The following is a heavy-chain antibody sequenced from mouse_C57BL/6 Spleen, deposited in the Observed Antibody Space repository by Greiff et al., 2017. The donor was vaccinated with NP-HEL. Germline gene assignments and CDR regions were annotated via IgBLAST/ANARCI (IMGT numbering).Heavy chain of an antibody. V-gene: IGHV1-59*01. D-gene: IGHD2-4*01. CDR1: GYPFTSYW. Sequence: QVQLQQPGAELVRPGTSVKLSCKASGYPFTSYWMHWVKQRPGQGLEWIGVIDPSDSYTNYNQKFKGKATLTVDTSSSTAYMQLSSLTSEDSAVYYCANYDYDDGYAMDYWGQGTSVTVSS. CDR3: ANYDYDDGYAMDY. CDR2: IDPSDSYT. J-gene: IGHJ4*01.